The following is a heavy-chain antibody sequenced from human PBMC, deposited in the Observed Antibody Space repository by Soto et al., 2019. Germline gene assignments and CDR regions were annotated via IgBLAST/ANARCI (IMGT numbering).Heavy chain of an antibody. Sequence: GASVKVSCKASGYTFTGYYMHWVRQAPGQGLEWMRWINPNSGGTNYAQKFQGWVTMTRDTSISTAYMELSRLRSDDTAVYYCAIIAVAGFYGMDVWGQGPTVTVSS. CDR3: AIIAVAGFYGMDV. CDR1: GYTFTGYY. D-gene: IGHD6-19*01. J-gene: IGHJ6*02. V-gene: IGHV1-2*04. CDR2: INPNSGGT.